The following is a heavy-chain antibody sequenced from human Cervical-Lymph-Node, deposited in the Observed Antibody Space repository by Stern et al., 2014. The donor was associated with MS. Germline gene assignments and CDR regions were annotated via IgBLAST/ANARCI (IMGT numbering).Heavy chain of an antibody. CDR1: GYSFTANW. D-gene: IGHD4-17*01. J-gene: IGHJ4*02. CDR2: CSPGDYDT. V-gene: IGHV5-51*01. Sequence: EMQLVESGAEVKKPGESLKISCKGSGYSFTANWIAWVRQMPGKGLEWRWICSPGDYDTRFSPSCQGQVTISAYKSISTAYLQLSSLKSSDTAMYYCARDYGDYAFDYWGQGTLVTVSS. CDR3: ARDYGDYAFDY.